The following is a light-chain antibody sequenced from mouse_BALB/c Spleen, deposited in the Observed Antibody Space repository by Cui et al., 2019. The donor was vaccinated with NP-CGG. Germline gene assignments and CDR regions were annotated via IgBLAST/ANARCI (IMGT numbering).Light chain of an antibody. CDR1: TGAVTTSNY. CDR3: ALWFSNHWV. CDR2: GTN. Sequence: FVTQESALTTSPGETVTLTCRSSTGAVTTSNYANWVQEKPDHLFTGLIGGTNNRTPGVPARFSGSLIGDKAALTITGAQTEDDAMYFCALWFSNHWVFGGGTKLTVL. J-gene: IGLJ1*01. V-gene: IGLV1*01.